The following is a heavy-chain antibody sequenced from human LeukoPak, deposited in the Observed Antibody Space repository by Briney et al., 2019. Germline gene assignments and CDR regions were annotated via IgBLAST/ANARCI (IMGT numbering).Heavy chain of an antibody. J-gene: IGHJ5*02. Sequence: SQTLSLTXTVSGGSISSGDYYWSWIRQPPGKGLEWIGYIYYSGSTYYNPSLKSRVTISVDTSKNQFSLKLSSVTAADTAVYYCARDCSGGSCYGNWFDPWGQGTLVTVSS. V-gene: IGHV4-30-4*08. CDR2: IYYSGST. CDR3: ARDCSGGSCYGNWFDP. CDR1: GGSISSGDYY. D-gene: IGHD2-15*01.